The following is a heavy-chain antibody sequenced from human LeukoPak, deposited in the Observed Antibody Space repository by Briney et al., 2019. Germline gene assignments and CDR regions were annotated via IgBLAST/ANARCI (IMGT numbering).Heavy chain of an antibody. CDR3: AKDIVVVPAAMEDY. V-gene: IGHV3-23*01. CDR2: ISGSGGST. CDR1: GFTFSSYA. J-gene: IGHJ4*02. D-gene: IGHD2-2*01. Sequence: PGGSLRLSCAASGFTFSSYAMSWVRQAPGKGLEWVSAISGSGGSTYYADSVKGWFTISRDNSKNTLYLQMNSLRAEDTAVYYCAKDIVVVPAAMEDYWGQGTLVTVSS.